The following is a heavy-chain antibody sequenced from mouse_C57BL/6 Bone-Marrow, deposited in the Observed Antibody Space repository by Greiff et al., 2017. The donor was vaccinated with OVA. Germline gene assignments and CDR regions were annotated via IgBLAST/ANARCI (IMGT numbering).Heavy chain of an antibody. V-gene: IGHV2-2*01. CDR1: GFSLTSYG. D-gene: IGHD2-4*01. CDR3: ASPYDYDPFAY. CDR2: IWSGGST. J-gene: IGHJ3*01. Sequence: VKLMESGPGLVQPSQSLSITCTVSGFSLTSYGVHWVRQSPGKGLEWLGVIWSGGSTDYNAAFISRLSIGKDNSKSQVFFKMNSLQADDTAIYYCASPYDYDPFAYWGQGTLVTVSA.